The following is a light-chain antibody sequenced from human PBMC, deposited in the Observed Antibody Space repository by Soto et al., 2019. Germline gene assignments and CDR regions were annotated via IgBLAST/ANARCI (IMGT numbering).Light chain of an antibody. CDR3: MQALQTPLT. V-gene: IGKV2-28*01. CDR2: LGS. Sequence: DILMTHSPPSLPVTPGEPASISCRSSQSLLHSNGYYYLDWYLQKPGQSPQLLIYLGSNRASGVPDRFSGSGSGTDFTLKISRVEAEDVGVYYCMQALQTPLTFGGGTKVDIK. CDR1: QSLLHSNGYYY. J-gene: IGKJ4*01.